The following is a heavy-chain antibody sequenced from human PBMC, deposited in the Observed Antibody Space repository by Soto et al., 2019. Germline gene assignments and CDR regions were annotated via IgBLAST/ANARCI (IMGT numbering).Heavy chain of an antibody. Sequence: QVQLVQSGAEVKKTGASVKVSCKASGYTFSYYSMHWVRQAPGQRPEWMGWIHAGNGDTRSSQKFPGRVTITRDTSASTASMELSCLRSNDTAVYYCASAGVAAPGSISRGQGTLVTVSS. D-gene: IGHD6-13*01. J-gene: IGHJ4*02. CDR3: ASAGVAAPGSIS. CDR1: GYTFSYYS. CDR2: IHAGNGDT. V-gene: IGHV1-3*01.